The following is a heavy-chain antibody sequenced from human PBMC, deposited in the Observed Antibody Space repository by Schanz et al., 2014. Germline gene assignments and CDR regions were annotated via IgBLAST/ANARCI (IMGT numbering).Heavy chain of an antibody. J-gene: IGHJ4*02. CDR2: ISSGSSYA. D-gene: IGHD4-17*01. V-gene: IGHV3-21*05. CDR3: ARPRFDYGEVDY. Sequence: VQLVESGGGVVQPGRSLRLSCAASGFTFSSYSMNWVRQAPGKGLEWVSDISSGSSYANYADSVRGRFTISRDRFQNTLYLRMSSLRAEDTAVYYCARPRFDYGEVDYWGQGTLVTVSS. CDR1: GFTFSSYS.